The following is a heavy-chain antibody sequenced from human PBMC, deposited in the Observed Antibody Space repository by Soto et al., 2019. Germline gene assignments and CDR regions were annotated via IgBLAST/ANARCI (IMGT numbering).Heavy chain of an antibody. CDR2: IYPGDSDT. CDR1: GYSFTTYW. J-gene: IGHJ6*02. V-gene: IGHV5-51*01. Sequence: EVQLVQSGAEVKKPGESLKISCKGSGYSFTTYWIGWVRQMPGKGLEGMVIIYPGDSDTRYIPSFQGQVTISADKSINPTYLQWSSRKASDTAIYYCARQAAAGKNYYAMDVWGQGTTVTVSS. D-gene: IGHD6-13*01. CDR3: ARQAAAGKNYYAMDV.